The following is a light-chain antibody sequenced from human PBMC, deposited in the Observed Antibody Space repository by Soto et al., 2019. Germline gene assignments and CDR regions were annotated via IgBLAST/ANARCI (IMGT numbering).Light chain of an antibody. CDR3: AAWDDSLIWV. J-gene: IGLJ3*02. Sequence: QSVLTQPPSASGTPGQRVTISCSGSSSNIGSNTVNWNQQLPGTAPKLLIYSNNQRPSGVPDRFSGSKSGTSASLAISGLQSEDEADYYCAAWDDSLIWVFGGGTKLTVL. CDR1: SSNIGSNT. V-gene: IGLV1-44*01. CDR2: SNN.